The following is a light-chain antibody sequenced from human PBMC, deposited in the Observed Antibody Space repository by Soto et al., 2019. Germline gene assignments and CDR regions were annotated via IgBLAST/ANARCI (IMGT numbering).Light chain of an antibody. J-gene: IGKJ4*01. CDR1: QDISNY. CDR2: AAS. CDR3: QHPTRYPLT. V-gene: IGKV1-16*01. Sequence: DDQMTQSPSEVCRAGGDRSSSTSQASQDISNYLNWYQQKPGKAPKLLIYAASTLQSGVPSRFSGSGSGTDFTLTISCLLSADLATYYCQHPTRYPLTFAGGTKVDIK.